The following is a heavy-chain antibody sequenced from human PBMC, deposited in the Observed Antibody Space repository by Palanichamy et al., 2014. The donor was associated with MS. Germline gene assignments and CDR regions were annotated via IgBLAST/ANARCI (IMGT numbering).Heavy chain of an antibody. CDR2: FDPKDGET. Sequence: QVQLVQSGAEVKKPGASVKVSCKVSGYTLTELSMHWVRQAPGKGLEWMGGFDPKDGETIYAQKFQGRVTVTEDTSTDTAYMELSSLRSEDTAVYYCATDNMLAAAGNLADWGQGTLVTVSS. V-gene: IGHV1-24*01. D-gene: IGHD6-13*01. J-gene: IGHJ4*02. CDR3: ATDNMLAAAGNLAD. CDR1: GYTLTELS.